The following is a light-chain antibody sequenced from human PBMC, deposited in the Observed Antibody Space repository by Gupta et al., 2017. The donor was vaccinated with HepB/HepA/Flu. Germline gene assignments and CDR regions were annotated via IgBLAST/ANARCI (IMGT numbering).Light chain of an antibody. V-gene: IGLV3-19*01. CDR1: SLRTYY. CDR3: NSRDSSSYYVV. Sequence: SSEVTQDPAVSVALGQTVRITCQGDSLRTYYASWYQQKPGQAPVLVIDGKNNRPSGIPDRFSGSSSGNTASLTTNGAQAGDEADDYCNSRDSSSYYVVFGGGTKLTVL. J-gene: IGLJ3*02. CDR2: GKN.